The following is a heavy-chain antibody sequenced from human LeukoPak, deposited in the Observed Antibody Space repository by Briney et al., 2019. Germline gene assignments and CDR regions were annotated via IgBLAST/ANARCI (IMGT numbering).Heavy chain of an antibody. D-gene: IGHD3-22*01. Sequence: GGSLRLSCAASGFTFGSYSMNWVRQAPGKGLEWVPSISSSSYIYYADSVKGRFTISRDNAKNSLYLQMNSLRAEDTAVYYCARGRISGYYSIDYWGQGTLVTVSS. V-gene: IGHV3-21*01. CDR2: ISSSSYI. CDR3: ARGRISGYYSIDY. J-gene: IGHJ4*02. CDR1: GFTFGSYS.